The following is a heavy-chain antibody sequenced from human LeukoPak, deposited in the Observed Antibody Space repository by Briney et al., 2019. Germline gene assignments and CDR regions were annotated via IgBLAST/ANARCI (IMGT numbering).Heavy chain of an antibody. CDR1: GYSFTSYW. J-gene: IGHJ6*03. V-gene: IGHV5-51*01. CDR2: IYPGDSDT. Sequence: GGSLKISCKGSGYSFTSYWIGWVRQMPGKGLEWMGIIYPGDSDTRYSPSFQGQVTISADKSISTAYLQWSSLKASDTAMYYCARATVRDVVAGDYYYMDVWGKGTTVTVSS. D-gene: IGHD2-15*01. CDR3: ARATVRDVVAGDYYYMDV.